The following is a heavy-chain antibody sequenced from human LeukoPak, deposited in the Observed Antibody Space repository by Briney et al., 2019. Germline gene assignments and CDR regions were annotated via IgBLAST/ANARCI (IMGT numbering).Heavy chain of an antibody. V-gene: IGHV4-38-2*02. CDR2: IYHSGST. CDR3: ARDSGISSSVNADY. CDR1: GYSISSAYY. J-gene: IGHJ4*02. Sequence: SETLSLTCTVSGYSISSAYYWGWLRQPPGKGLEWIGSIYHSGSTYYNPSLKSRVTISADTSKNQFSLQVSSVTAADTAVYYCARDSGISSSVNADYWGQGTLVTVCS. D-gene: IGHD6-6*01.